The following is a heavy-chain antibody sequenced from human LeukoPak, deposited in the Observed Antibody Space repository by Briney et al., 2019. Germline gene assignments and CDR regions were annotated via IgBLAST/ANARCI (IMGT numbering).Heavy chain of an antibody. CDR2: INSDGSSA. J-gene: IGHJ4*02. Sequence: GGSLRLSCAASGFTFSSYGMHWVRQAPGKGLVWVSRINSDGSSASYADSVKGRFTISRDNAKNTLYLQMNSLRAEDTAVYYCAKGEVVPAAPFDYWGQGTLVTVSS. CDR1: GFTFSSYG. V-gene: IGHV3-74*01. CDR3: AKGEVVPAAPFDY. D-gene: IGHD2-2*01.